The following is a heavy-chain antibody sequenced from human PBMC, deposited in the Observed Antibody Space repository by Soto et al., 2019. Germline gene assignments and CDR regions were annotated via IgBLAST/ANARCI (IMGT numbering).Heavy chain of an antibody. CDR2: SSSSSSTI. CDR3: AREEEMATQFDY. V-gene: IGHV3-48*02. CDR1: GFTFSSYS. Sequence: EVQLVESGGGLVQPGGSLRLACAASGFTFSSYSMNWVRQAPGQGLEWVSYSSSSSSTIYYADAVKGRFTISRDNAKNSLYLQMNILRDEDTAVYYCAREEEMATQFDYWGQGTLVTVSS. J-gene: IGHJ4*02. D-gene: IGHD5-12*01.